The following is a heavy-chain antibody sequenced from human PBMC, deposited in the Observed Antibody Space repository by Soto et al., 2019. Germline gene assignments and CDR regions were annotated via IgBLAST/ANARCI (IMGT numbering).Heavy chain of an antibody. Sequence: EVQLLESGGGLVQPGGSLRLSCVGSGFFFSSYTMTWVRQAPGKGLAWVSSFSATSENTYYADSVSGRFTISRDNSKNTLFLQMNSLTAEDTAMYYCAKARDQQWVRLPFDYWGQGILVIGSS. CDR1: GFFFSSYT. V-gene: IGHV3-23*01. J-gene: IGHJ4*02. CDR3: AKARDQQWVRLPFDY. D-gene: IGHD6-19*01. CDR2: FSATSENT.